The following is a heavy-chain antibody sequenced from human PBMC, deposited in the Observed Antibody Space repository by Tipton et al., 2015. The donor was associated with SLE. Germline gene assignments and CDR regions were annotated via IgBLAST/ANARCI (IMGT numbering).Heavy chain of an antibody. CDR3: AKIRSTQVSAASNY. CDR2: ISGGGDNT. Sequence: SGFTFDDYAMNWVRQAPGKGLECVSVISGGGDNTYYADSGKGRFTIPRDNSNNTLYLQMNSLRAEDTAVYYCAKIRSTQVSAASNYWGHGTLVTVSS. CDR1: GFTFDDYA. D-gene: IGHD2-2*01. V-gene: IGHV3-23*01. J-gene: IGHJ4*01.